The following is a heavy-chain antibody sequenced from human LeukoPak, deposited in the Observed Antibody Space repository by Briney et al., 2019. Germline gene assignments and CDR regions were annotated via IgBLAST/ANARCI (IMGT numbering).Heavy chain of an antibody. CDR1: GFTVSSNY. CDR3: AKDIQLSA. CDR2: IASSGRNT. V-gene: IGHV3-23*01. Sequence: GGPLRLSCAASGFTVSSNYMTWVRQAPGKGLEWVSLIASSGRNTYYTDSVRGRFTISRANSKKTLSLQMNSLRVEDTAIYYCAKDIQLSAWGLGTMVTVSS. J-gene: IGHJ3*01. D-gene: IGHD5-24*01.